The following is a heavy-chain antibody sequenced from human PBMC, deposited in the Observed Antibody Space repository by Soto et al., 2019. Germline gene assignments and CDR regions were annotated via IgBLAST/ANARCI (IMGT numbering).Heavy chain of an antibody. CDR1: GFTVKGNY. CDR2: IFSGGVT. CDR3: TRAAWFPYLSFY. Sequence: GGSLRLSCEPSGFTVKGNYIGWVRQAPGKGLEWVSVIFSGGVTFYGDSVRGRFTVSRDTSKNTLSLQMSRLGVEDTAQYYCTRAAWFPYLSFYWGQGALVTVSS. V-gene: IGHV3-53*01. D-gene: IGHD3-10*01. J-gene: IGHJ4*02.